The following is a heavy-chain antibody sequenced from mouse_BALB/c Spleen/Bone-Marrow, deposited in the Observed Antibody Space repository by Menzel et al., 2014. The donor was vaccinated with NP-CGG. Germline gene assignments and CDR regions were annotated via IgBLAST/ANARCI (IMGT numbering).Heavy chain of an antibody. CDR1: YTFTSYY. Sequence: YTFTSYYMYWVKQRPGQGLEWIGEINPSNGGTNFNEKFKSNDTLTVDKSSSTAYMKLSSLTSEDSAVYYCTREGDSPFVYWGQGTPVNVSA. CDR2: INPSNGGT. J-gene: IGHJ3*01. CDR3: TREGDSPFVY. D-gene: IGHD2-13*01. V-gene: IGHV1S81*02.